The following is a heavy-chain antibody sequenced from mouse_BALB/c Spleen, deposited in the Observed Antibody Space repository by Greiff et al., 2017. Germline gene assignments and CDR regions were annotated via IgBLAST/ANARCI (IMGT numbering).Heavy chain of an antibody. V-gene: IGHV5-4*02. CDR3: ARAGNTYAMDY. J-gene: IGHJ4*01. Sequence: EVQLVESGGGLVKPGGSLKLSCAASGFTFSDYYMYWVRQTPEKRLEWVATISDGGSYTYYPDSVKGRFTISRDNAKNNLYLQMSSLKSEDTAMYYCARAGNTYAMDYWGQGTSVTVSS. CDR1: GFTFSDYY. D-gene: IGHD2-1*01. CDR2: ISDGGSYT.